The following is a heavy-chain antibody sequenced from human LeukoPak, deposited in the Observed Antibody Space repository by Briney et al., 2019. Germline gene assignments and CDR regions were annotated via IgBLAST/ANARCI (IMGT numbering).Heavy chain of an antibody. CDR2: IGAGGTFT. CDR3: ARDIELST. D-gene: IGHD3-16*02. V-gene: IGHV3-23*01. CDR1: GFTFSNAW. J-gene: IGHJ3*01. Sequence: GGSLRLSCAASGFTFSNAWMTWVRQAPGKGLEWVSGIGAGGTFTYYADSVKGRFTISRDNSKDTLYLQMNSLRAEDTAIYYCARDIELSTWGLGTTVTVSS.